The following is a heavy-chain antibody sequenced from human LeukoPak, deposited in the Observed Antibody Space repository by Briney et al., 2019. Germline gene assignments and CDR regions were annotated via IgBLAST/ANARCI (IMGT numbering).Heavy chain of an antibody. CDR2: IIPIFGTA. V-gene: IGHV1-69*13. CDR3: ARVLGIVVPAAPPDYHFDY. Sequence: SVKVSCKASGGTFSSYAISWVRQAPGQGLEWMGGIIPIFGTANYAQKFQGRVTITADESTSTAYMELSSLRSEDTAVYYCARVLGIVVPAAPPDYHFDYWGQGTLVTVSS. CDR1: GGTFSSYA. D-gene: IGHD2-2*01. J-gene: IGHJ4*02.